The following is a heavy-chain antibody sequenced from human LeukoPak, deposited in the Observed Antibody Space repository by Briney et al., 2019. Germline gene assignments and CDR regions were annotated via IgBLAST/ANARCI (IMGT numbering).Heavy chain of an antibody. V-gene: IGHV3-23*01. CDR1: GFTFSSYA. D-gene: IGHD6-19*01. CDR3: AKQPLAVGLYFDY. J-gene: IGHJ4*02. Sequence: GGSLRLSCAASGFTFSSYAMSWVRQAPGKGLEWVSAISGSGGSAYYADSVKGRFTISRDNSKNTLYLQMNSLRAEDTAVYYCAKQPLAVGLYFDYWGQGTLVTVSS. CDR2: ISGSGGSA.